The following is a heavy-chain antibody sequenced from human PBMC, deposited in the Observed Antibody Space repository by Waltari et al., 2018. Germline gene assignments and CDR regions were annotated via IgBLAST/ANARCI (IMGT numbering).Heavy chain of an antibody. Sequence: QLQLQESGPGLVKPSETLSLTCTVSGGSISSSRYYWGWIRPPPGKGLEWIGSIYYSGSTYYNPSLKSRVTISVDTSKNQFSLKLSSVTAADTAVYYCARQTWIQLWLYAFDIWGQGTMVTVSS. J-gene: IGHJ3*02. D-gene: IGHD5-18*01. CDR3: ARQTWIQLWLYAFDI. CDR1: GGSISSSRYY. V-gene: IGHV4-39*01. CDR2: IYYSGST.